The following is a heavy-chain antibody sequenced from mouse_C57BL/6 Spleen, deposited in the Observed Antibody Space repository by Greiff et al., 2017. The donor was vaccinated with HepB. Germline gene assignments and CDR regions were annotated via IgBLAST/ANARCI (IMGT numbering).Heavy chain of an antibody. CDR2: IYPGAGDT. CDR1: GYAFSSSW. V-gene: IGHV1-82*01. J-gene: IGHJ4*01. CDR3: AREGGMDY. Sequence: VQLQQPGPELVKPGASVKISCKASGYAFSSSWMNWVKQRPGKGLEWIGRIYPGAGDTNYNGKFKGKATLTADKSSSTACMQLSSLTSEDSAVYFCAREGGMDYWGQGTSVTVSS.